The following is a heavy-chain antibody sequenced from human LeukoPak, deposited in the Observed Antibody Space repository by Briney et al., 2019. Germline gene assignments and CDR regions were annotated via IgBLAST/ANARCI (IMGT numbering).Heavy chain of an antibody. Sequence: GGSLRLSCAASGYTFSSYGMHWVRQRPGKGLEWLTVIWSDESKKYYGNSVKGRFTVSRDNSKNTLYLDINSLRVDDTAIYYCAREGLTTSRNNAFDIWGQGTMVAVSS. CDR1: GYTFSSYG. V-gene: IGHV3-33*01. CDR2: IWSDESKK. D-gene: IGHD4-11*01. CDR3: AREGLTTSRNNAFDI. J-gene: IGHJ3*02.